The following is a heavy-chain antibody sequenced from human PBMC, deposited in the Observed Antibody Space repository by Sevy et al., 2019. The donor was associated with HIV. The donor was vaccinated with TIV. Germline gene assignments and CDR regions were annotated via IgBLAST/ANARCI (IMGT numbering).Heavy chain of an antibody. D-gene: IGHD3-10*01. J-gene: IGHJ6*04. CDR3: AREEGTIAGEFFYYYMDV. V-gene: IGHV3-74*01. CDR2: INSDGTET. CDR1: GFTFRTHW. Sequence: RGSLRLSCAASGFTFRTHWMHWVRHAPGKGLMWVSRINSDGTETSYADSVKGRFTISTDYPKKTLFLQMSNLRGDDTAVYYCAREEGTIAGEFFYYYMDVWGKRTTVTVSS.